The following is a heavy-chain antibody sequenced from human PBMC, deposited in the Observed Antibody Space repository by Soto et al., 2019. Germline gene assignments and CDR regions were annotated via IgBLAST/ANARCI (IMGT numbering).Heavy chain of an antibody. V-gene: IGHV5-51*01. CDR1: GYTFPSYW. CDR2: VYPGDSDT. D-gene: IGHD5-12*01. Sequence: PGESLKISCKCSGYTFPSYWIAWVLQMPGKGLEYMGIVYPGDSDTRYGPSFQGRVTISADKSISTAYLQWRSVKASDTAIYYCASQGYSDYDGFYYGMDVWGQGTTVTVSS. J-gene: IGHJ6*02. CDR3: ASQGYSDYDGFYYGMDV.